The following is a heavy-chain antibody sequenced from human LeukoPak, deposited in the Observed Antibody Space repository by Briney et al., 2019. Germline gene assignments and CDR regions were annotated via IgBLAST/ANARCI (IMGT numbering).Heavy chain of an antibody. J-gene: IGHJ4*02. CDR2: IKQDGGEI. CDR3: ARDKVVGATHFDY. V-gene: IGHV3-7*01. CDR1: GFTFSSYA. D-gene: IGHD1-26*01. Sequence: GRSLRLSCAASGFTFSSYAMHWVRQAPGKGLEWVANIKQDGGEIYYVDSVKGRFTISRDNAKNSLSLQMNSLRAEDTAVYYCARDKVVGATHFDYWGQGTLVTVSS.